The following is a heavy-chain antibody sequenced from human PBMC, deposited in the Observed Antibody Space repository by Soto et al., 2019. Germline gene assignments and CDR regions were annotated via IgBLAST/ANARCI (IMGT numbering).Heavy chain of an antibody. D-gene: IGHD2-21*02. V-gene: IGHV3-74*01. CDR1: GFTFSYYW. CDR3: AGGDRGAFDL. Sequence: EVQLVESEGGLVQPGGSLRLSCAASGFTFSYYWMHWVRQAPGQGLVWVSRIHSDGSSTTYADSVKGRLTISRDNAKNASKLQMNSLRAEDAAVYYCAGGDRGAFDLWGQGTMVTVAS. CDR2: IHSDGSST. J-gene: IGHJ3*01.